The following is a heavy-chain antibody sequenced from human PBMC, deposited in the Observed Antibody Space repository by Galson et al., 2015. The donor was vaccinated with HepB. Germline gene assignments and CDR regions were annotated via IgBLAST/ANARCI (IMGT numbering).Heavy chain of an antibody. CDR3: ARGHLRYCGGDCYSDWFDP. CDR2: MNPNSGNT. D-gene: IGHD2-21*01. CDR1: GYTFTSYD. Sequence: SVKVSCKASGYTFTSYDINWVRQATGQGLEWMGWMNPNSGNTGYAQKFQGRVTMTRNTSISTAYMELSSLRSEDTAVYYCARGHLRYCGGDCYSDWFDPWGQGTLVTVSS. V-gene: IGHV1-8*01. J-gene: IGHJ5*02.